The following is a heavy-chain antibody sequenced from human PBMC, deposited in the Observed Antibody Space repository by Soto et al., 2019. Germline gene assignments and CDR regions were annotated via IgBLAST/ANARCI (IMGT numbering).Heavy chain of an antibody. CDR3: ARAPSGEVPAAADYYYYGMDV. CDR2: IYYSGST. CDR1: GGSISSGDYY. J-gene: IGHJ6*02. V-gene: IGHV4-30-4*01. Sequence: QVQLQESGPGLVKPSQTLSLTCTVSGGSISSGDYYWSWIRQPPGKGLEWIGYIYYSGSTYYNPSLKSRVTISVDTSKNQFSLKLSSVTAADTAVYYCARAPSGEVPAAADYYYYGMDVWGQGTTVTVSS. D-gene: IGHD2-2*01.